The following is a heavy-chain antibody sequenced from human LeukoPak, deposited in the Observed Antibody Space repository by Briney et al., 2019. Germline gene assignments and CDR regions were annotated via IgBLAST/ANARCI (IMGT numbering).Heavy chain of an antibody. D-gene: IGHD4-11*01. CDR3: ARMYSNYFDY. Sequence: NSSETLSLTCTVSGGSVSSGTYYWSWIRQPPGKGLEWIGFIYYSGSTNYNPSLKSRVTISVDTSKNQFSLKLSSVTAADTAVYYCARMYSNYFDYWGQGTLVTVSP. V-gene: IGHV4-61*01. CDR2: IYYSGST. CDR1: GGSVSSGTYY. J-gene: IGHJ4*02.